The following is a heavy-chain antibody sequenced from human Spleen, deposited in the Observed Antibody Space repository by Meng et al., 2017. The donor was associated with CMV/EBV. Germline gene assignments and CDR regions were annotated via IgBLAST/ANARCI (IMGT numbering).Heavy chain of an antibody. CDR1: GGSTSSSSYY. J-gene: IGHJ5*02. D-gene: IGHD1-26*01. CDR3: ARLSSGSPNP. V-gene: IGHV4-39*01. Sequence: ESLKISCAVSGGSTSSSSYYWAWIRQPPGKGLEWIGRIYYNGNTHYNPSLKSRVTISVDTSKNQFSLKLSSVTAADTAVYYCARLSSGSPNPWGQGTLVTVSS. CDR2: IYYNGNT.